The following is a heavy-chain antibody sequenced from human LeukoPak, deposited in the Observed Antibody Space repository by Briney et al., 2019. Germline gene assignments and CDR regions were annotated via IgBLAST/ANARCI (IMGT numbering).Heavy chain of an antibody. CDR1: GGSINSDHYY. CDR2: IYYTGKI. CDR3: ARTLYYYDSRGYYVADSIDF. Sequence: SETLSLTCIVSGGSINSDHYYWAWIRQPPGKGLEWIGTIYYTGKIYYNPSLESRLTMSVDTSKNQFSLTLSSVIAADTAVYYCARTLYYYDSRGYYVADSIDFWGHGTMVAVSS. D-gene: IGHD3-22*01. J-gene: IGHJ3*01. V-gene: IGHV4-39*01.